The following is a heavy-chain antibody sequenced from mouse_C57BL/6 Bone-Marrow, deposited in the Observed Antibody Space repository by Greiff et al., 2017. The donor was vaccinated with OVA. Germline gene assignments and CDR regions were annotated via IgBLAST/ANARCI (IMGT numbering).Heavy chain of an antibody. CDR1: GYAFSSSW. CDR3: ARTGLLLLDY. Sequence: VQLQESGPELVKPGASVKISCKASGYAFSSSWMNWVKQRPGKGLEWIGRIYPGDGDTNYNGKVKGKATLTADKSSSTAYMQLSSLTSEDSEVYFCARTGLLLLDYWGQGTTLTVSS. CDR2: IYPGDGDT. V-gene: IGHV1-82*01. J-gene: IGHJ2*01. D-gene: IGHD1-1*01.